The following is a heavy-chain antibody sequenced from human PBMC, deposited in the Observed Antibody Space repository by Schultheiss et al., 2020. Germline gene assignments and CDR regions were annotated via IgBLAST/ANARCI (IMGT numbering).Heavy chain of an antibody. CDR1: GGSISSYY. D-gene: IGHD6-19*01. CDR2: IYYSGST. CDR3: ARFVSGWYRIDY. J-gene: IGHJ4*02. Sequence: SETLSLTCTVSGGSISSYYWSWIRQPPGKGLEWIGYIYYSGSTYYNPSLKSRVTISVDTSENQFSLMLSSVTAADTAVYYCARFVSGWYRIDYWGQGTLVTAPQ. V-gene: IGHV4-59*04.